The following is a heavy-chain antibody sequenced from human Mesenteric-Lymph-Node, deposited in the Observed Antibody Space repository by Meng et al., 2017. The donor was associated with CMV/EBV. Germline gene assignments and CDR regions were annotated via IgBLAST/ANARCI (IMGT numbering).Heavy chain of an antibody. Sequence: GSLRLSCTISGGSVSSGSYYWGWIRQPPGKGLEWIGSIYYSGSTYYNPSLKSRVTISIDTSKNQFSLKLSSVTAADTAVYYCARDQAVVVIQPEDYWGQGTLVTVSS. D-gene: IGHD2-2*01. CDR1: GGSVSSGSYY. CDR3: ARDQAVVVIQPEDY. V-gene: IGHV4-39*07. CDR2: IYYSGST. J-gene: IGHJ4*02.